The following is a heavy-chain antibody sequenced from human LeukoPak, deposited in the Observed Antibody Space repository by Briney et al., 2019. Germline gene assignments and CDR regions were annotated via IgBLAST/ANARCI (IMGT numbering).Heavy chain of an antibody. V-gene: IGHV3-21*01. J-gene: IGHJ4*02. Sequence: GGTLSLSCASSGFTFSCYSMNWVRPARRKGLEWVSSISSSSSYIYYANSVKSRFTIYRDKAKNYMYLRMISPRAEDTAVYYCASGRDGYKHTDDYWGQGTLVTVSS. CDR1: GFTFSCYS. CDR2: ISSSSSYI. D-gene: IGHD5-24*01. CDR3: ASGRDGYKHTDDY.